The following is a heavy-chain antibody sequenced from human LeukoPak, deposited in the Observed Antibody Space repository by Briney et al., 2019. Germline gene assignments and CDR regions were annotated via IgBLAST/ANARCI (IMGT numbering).Heavy chain of an antibody. CDR1: GGSFSGYY. CDR2: INHSGST. Sequence: SETLSLTCAVYGGSFSGYYWSWIRQPPGKGLEWIGEINHSGSTNYNPSLKSRVTISVDTSKNQFSLKRSSVTAADTAVYYCARDYYYFDPWGQGTLVTVSS. V-gene: IGHV4-34*01. J-gene: IGHJ5*02. D-gene: IGHD3-10*01. CDR3: ARDYYYFDP.